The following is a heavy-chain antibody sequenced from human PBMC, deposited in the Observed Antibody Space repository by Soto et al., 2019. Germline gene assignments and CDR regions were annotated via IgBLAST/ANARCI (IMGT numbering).Heavy chain of an antibody. CDR1: GGSISSSSYY. V-gene: IGHV4-39*01. CDR3: ARQDMVRGVIIRLARLAY. Sequence: SETLSLTCTVSGGSISSSSYYWGWIRQPPGKGLEWIGSIYYSGSTYYNPSLKSRVTISVDTSKNQFSLKLSSVTAADTAVYYCARQDMVRGVIIRLARLAYWGQGTLVTVSS. CDR2: IYYSGST. D-gene: IGHD3-10*01. J-gene: IGHJ4*02.